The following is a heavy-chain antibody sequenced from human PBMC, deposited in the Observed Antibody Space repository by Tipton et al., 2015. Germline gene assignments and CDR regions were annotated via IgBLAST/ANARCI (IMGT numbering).Heavy chain of an antibody. CDR1: GGSIGSGIYY. D-gene: IGHD3-3*01. CDR2: IYYRGST. V-gene: IGHV4-39*01. J-gene: IGHJ3*02. Sequence: TLSLTCTVSGGSIGSGIYYWGWIRQPPGKGLEWIGTIYYRGSTYYNPSLKSRVTISVDTSENQFSLKLSSVTAADTAVYYCARHDFWSGYYEDAFDIWGQGTMVTFSS. CDR3: ARHDFWSGYYEDAFDI.